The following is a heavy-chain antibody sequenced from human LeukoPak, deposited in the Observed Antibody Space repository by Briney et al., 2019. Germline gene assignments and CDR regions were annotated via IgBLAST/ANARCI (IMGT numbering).Heavy chain of an antibody. D-gene: IGHD2-2*01. CDR1: GYTFTIYG. Sequence: ASVKVSCKASGYTFTIYGISWVRQAPGQGLEWMGWISAYNGNTNYAQKLQGRVTMTTDTSTSTAYMELRSLISDDTAVYYCARSPAQTDHYYYMDVWGKGTTVTISS. J-gene: IGHJ6*03. V-gene: IGHV1-18*01. CDR3: ARSPAQTDHYYYMDV. CDR2: ISAYNGNT.